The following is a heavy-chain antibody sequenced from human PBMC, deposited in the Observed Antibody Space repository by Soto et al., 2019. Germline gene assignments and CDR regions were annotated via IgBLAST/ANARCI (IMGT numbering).Heavy chain of an antibody. D-gene: IGHD3-16*01. CDR3: ARAPPGPAPRWGV. Sequence: SETLSLTCAFSCGSISSGGYSWSWIRQTPGKGLEWIGYIYPTGKTYYNPSLENRVTISIDTSKNQFSLQLTSVTAADTAVYYCARAPPGPAPRWGVWGHGTTVTVSS. CDR1: CGSISSGGYS. V-gene: IGHV4-30-2*01. CDR2: IYPTGKT. J-gene: IGHJ6*02.